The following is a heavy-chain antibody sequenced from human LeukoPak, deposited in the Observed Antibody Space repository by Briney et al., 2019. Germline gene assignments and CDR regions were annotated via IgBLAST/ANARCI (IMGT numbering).Heavy chain of an antibody. CDR1: GGSISSSSYY. V-gene: IGHV4-39*07. CDR3: AVGYSSGPVGS. J-gene: IGHJ5*02. D-gene: IGHD6-25*01. CDR2: IYYSGST. Sequence: PSETLSLTCTVSGGSISSSSYYWGWIRQPPGKGLEWIGSIYYSGSTYYNPSLKSRVTISVDTSKNQFSLKLSSVTAADTAVYYCAVGYSSGPVGSWGQGTLVTVSS.